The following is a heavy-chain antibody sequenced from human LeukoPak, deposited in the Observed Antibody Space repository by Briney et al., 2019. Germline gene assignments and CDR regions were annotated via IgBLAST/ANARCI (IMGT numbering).Heavy chain of an antibody. D-gene: IGHD6-6*01. CDR1: GFPFSSYW. J-gene: IGHJ6*02. CDR2: IKQDGSEK. CDR3: ARVYSSSTPYYYYGMDV. V-gene: IGHV3-7*05. Sequence: GGSLRLSCAASGFPFSSYWMSWVHQAPGKGLEWVANIKQDGSEKYYVDSVKGRFTISRDNAKNLLYLQMNSLRAEDTAVYYCARVYSSSTPYYYYGMDVWGQGTTVTVSS.